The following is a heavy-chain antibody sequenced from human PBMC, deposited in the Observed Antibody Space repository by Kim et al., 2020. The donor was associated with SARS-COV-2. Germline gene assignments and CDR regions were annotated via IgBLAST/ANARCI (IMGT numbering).Heavy chain of an antibody. Sequence: SYAQKFQGRVTMTRDTSTSPVYMELGSLRSEDTAVYYCARVVVVTAIPDYWGQGTLVTVSS. CDR3: ARVVVVTAIPDY. V-gene: IGHV1-46*01. D-gene: IGHD2-21*02. J-gene: IGHJ4*02.